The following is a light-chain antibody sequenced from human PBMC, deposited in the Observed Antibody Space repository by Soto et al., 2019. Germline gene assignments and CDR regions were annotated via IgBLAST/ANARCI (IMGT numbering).Light chain of an antibody. V-gene: IGLV2-8*01. CDR3: SSYAGSNNLGV. CDR2: EVS. Sequence: QSALTQPPSASGSPGQSVTISCTGTSSDVGGYKYVSWYQHRPGKAPKLMLYEVSKRPSGVPDRFSGSKSGNTASLTVSGLQAEDEADYYCSSYAGSNNLGVFGGGTQLTVL. J-gene: IGLJ2*01. CDR1: SSDVGGYKY.